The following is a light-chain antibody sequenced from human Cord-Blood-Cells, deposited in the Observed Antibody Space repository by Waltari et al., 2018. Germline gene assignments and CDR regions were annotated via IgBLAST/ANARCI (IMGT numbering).Light chain of an antibody. CDR2: DAS. CDR3: QQRSNWPT. J-gene: IGKJ2*01. V-gene: IGKV3-11*01. Sequence: EIVLTQSPATLSLSPGERATLSCRPSQSVSSYLAWYQQKPGQAPRLLIYDASNGATGIPARFSGSGSGTDFTLTISSLEPEDFAVYYCQQRSNWPTFGQGTKLEIK. CDR1: QSVSSY.